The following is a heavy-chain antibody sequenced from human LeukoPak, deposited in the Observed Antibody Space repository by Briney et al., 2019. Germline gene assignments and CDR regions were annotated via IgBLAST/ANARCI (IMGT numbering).Heavy chain of an antibody. CDR2: VNHSGST. CDR3: ARGPYSSRHFDY. Sequence: PSETLSLTCAVYGGFFRGYYWRGIRQPPGRGREGRGEVNHSGSTNYNPSLQGRVTISEDTSKNQFSLKLSSVTAADTAVYYCARGPYSSRHFDYWRQGTLVTVSS. CDR1: GGFFRGYY. V-gene: IGHV4-34*01. D-gene: IGHD6-13*01. J-gene: IGHJ4*02.